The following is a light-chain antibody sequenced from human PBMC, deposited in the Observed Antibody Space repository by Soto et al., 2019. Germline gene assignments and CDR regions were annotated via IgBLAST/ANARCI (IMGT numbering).Light chain of an antibody. CDR1: QSVGSY. CDR3: QQYRMSPNT. CDR2: DAS. Sequence: IVLTQSPATLSLSPGERATLSCRASQSVGSYLAWYQQKPGQAPRLLIYDASSRATGIPDRFSGSGSGRDFSLTIRGLKPEDFAVYFCQQYRMSPNTFGQGTRLEIK. J-gene: IGKJ5*01. V-gene: IGKV3-11*02.